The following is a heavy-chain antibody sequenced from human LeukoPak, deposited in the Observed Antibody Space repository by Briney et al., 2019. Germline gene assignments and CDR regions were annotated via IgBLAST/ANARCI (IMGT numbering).Heavy chain of an antibody. CDR1: GFTFSSYA. Sequence: GGSLRLSCAASGFTFSSYAMSWVRQAPGKGLEWVSAISGSGGSTYYADSVKGRFTISRDNSKDTLYLQMNSLRAEDTAVYYCAKAGAGAVAGIFDYWGQGTLVTVSS. V-gene: IGHV3-23*01. D-gene: IGHD6-19*01. CDR3: AKAGAGAVAGIFDY. CDR2: ISGSGGST. J-gene: IGHJ4*02.